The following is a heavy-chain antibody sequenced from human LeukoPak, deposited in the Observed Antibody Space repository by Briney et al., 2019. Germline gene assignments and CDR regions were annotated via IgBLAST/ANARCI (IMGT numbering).Heavy chain of an antibody. CDR2: INPDGISS. J-gene: IGHJ4*02. CDR1: RITFSKYW. Sequence: GFPRVSLAASRITFSKYWKHLVGPAPGKRLGGVSRINPDGISSPYADSVKGRFTISRDNLKHTVSLQMNTLRDEDTAAYFCLRALFDYNANDFWGQGTLVTVSS. CDR3: LRALFDYNANDF. D-gene: IGHD5-12*01. V-gene: IGHV3-74*01.